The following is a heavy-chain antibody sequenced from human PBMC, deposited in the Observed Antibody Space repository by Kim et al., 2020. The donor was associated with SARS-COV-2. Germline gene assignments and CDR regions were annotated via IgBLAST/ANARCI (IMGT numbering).Heavy chain of an antibody. CDR3: ARPWGRGIAVAGAQYFQH. CDR2: IWYDGSNK. Sequence: GGSLRLSCAASGFTFSSYGMHWVRQAPGKGLEWVAVIWYDGSNKYYADSVKGRFTISRDNSKNTLYLQMNSLRAGDTAVYYCARPWGRGIAVAGAQYFQHWGQGTLVTVSS. CDR1: GFTFSSYG. J-gene: IGHJ1*01. D-gene: IGHD6-19*01. V-gene: IGHV3-33*01.